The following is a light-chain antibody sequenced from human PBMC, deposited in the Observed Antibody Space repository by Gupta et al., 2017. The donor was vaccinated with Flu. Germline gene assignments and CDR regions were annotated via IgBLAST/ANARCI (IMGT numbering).Light chain of an antibody. CDR3: QVWDSSSAHQV. CDR1: NIGRKP. V-gene: IGLV3-21*02. CDR2: DDR. J-gene: IGLJ2*01. Sequence: SYVLTQPPSVSVATGQAAKIACGGNNIGRKPVHWYQQKPGQAPVLVVSDDRDRPSGIPERLSGSNSGNTATLTIGRVEAGDEADYYCQVWDSSSAHQVFGGGTKLTVL.